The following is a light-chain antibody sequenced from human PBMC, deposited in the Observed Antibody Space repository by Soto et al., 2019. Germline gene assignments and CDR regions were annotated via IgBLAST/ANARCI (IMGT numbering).Light chain of an antibody. J-gene: IGLJ2*01. CDR1: KLGDKY. CDR2: QDS. V-gene: IGLV3-1*01. Sequence: SYELTQPPSVSVSPGXTASITCSGDKLGDKYACWYQQKPGQSPVLVIYQDSKRPSGIPERFSGSNSGNTATLTISGTQAMDEADYYCQAWDSSTYVVFGGGTKLTVL. CDR3: QAWDSSTYVV.